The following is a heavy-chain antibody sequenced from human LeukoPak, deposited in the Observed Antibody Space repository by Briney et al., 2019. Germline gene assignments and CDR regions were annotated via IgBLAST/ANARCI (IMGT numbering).Heavy chain of an antibody. D-gene: IGHD3-10*01. CDR1: GYTFTGYY. Sequence: ASVKVSCKASGYTFTGYYMHWVRQAPGQGLEWMGWINPNSGGTNYAQKFQGRVTMNRDTSISTAYMELSRLRSDDTAVYYCARGFTVRGAIYYYMDVWGKGNTVTVSS. J-gene: IGHJ6*03. V-gene: IGHV1-2*02. CDR2: INPNSGGT. CDR3: ARGFTVRGAIYYYMDV.